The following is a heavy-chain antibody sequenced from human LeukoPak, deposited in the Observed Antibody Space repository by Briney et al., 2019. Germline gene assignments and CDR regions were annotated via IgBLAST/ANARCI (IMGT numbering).Heavy chain of an antibody. J-gene: IGHJ4*02. D-gene: IGHD5-18*01. Sequence: LAGGSLRLSCAASGFTFSSYAMSWVRQAPGKGLEWVSGISGSAGSTYYAGSVKGRFTISRDNSKITLYLQMNSLRVEDTAVYYCAKDRYSYAFEYSDSWGQGTLVTVSS. CDR3: AKDRYSYAFEYSDS. V-gene: IGHV3-23*01. CDR1: GFTFSSYA. CDR2: ISGSAGST.